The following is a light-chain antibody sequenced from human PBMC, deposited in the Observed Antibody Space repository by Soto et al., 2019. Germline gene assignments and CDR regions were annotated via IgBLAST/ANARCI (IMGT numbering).Light chain of an antibody. V-gene: IGLV4-60*02. J-gene: IGLJ1*01. CDR3: ETWDSNTHV. CDR2: LEGSGSY. CDR1: SGHSSHI. Sequence: QPVLTQSSSASASLGSSVKLTCTLSSGHSSHIIAWHQQQPRKAPRYLMKLEGSGSYNKGSGVPDRFSGSSSGADRYLTISNLQFEDEADYYCETWDSNTHVFGTGTKLTVL.